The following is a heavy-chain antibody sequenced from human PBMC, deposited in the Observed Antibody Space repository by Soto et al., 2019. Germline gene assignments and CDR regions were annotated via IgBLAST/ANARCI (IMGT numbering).Heavy chain of an antibody. D-gene: IGHD3-10*01. Sequence: EVQLVESGGGLVQPGGSLRLSCVASGFSFNNYWVTWVRQAPGKGLEWVANIKPDGSEKHYVDSVKGRFTISRDDAKNSMYLQWNSLRADDTAVYYCARDLGNPKGRLDPWGQGALVTVSS. V-gene: IGHV3-7*01. CDR1: GFSFNNYW. CDR3: ARDLGNPKGRLDP. CDR2: IKPDGSEK. J-gene: IGHJ5*02.